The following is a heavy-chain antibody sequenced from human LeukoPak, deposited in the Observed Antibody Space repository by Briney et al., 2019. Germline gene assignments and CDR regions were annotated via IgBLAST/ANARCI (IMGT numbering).Heavy chain of an antibody. CDR3: ARDQSYYYGPRENWFDH. Sequence: PSETLSLTRAVSGYSISTGYYWGWIRQPPGKGLEWIGSISHTGNTYFNPSLKSRVTISVNTSKNQFSLKLTSVTAVDTAVYYCARDQSYYYGPRENWFDHWGQGTLVTVSS. J-gene: IGHJ5*02. D-gene: IGHD3-10*01. CDR1: GYSISTGYY. V-gene: IGHV4-38-2*02. CDR2: ISHTGNT.